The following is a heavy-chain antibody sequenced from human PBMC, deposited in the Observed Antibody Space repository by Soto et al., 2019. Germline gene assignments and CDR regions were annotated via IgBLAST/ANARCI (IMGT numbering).Heavy chain of an antibody. CDR2: IIPIFGTA. Sequence: ASVKVSCKASGGTFSSYAISWLRQSPGQGLEWMGGIIPIFGTANYAQKFQGRVTITADESTSTAYMELSSLRSEDTAVYHCARGEYSGYDEGSYYFDYWGQGTLVTVSS. CDR1: GGTFSSYA. D-gene: IGHD5-12*01. V-gene: IGHV1-69*13. J-gene: IGHJ4*02. CDR3: ARGEYSGYDEGSYYFDY.